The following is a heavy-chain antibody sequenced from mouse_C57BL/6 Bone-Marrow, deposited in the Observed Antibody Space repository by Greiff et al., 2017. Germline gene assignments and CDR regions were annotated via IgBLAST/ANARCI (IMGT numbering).Heavy chain of an antibody. D-gene: IGHD2-10*01. CDR2: IHPNSGST. V-gene: IGHV1-64*01. Sequence: QVQLQQSGAELVKPGASVKLSCKASGYTFTSYWMHWVKQRPGQGLEWIGMIHPNSGSTNYNEKFKSKATLTVDTSSSTAYMQLSSLTSEDSAVYYCATKLLLCMAYWGQGTLVTVSS. CDR3: ATKLLLCMAY. J-gene: IGHJ4*01. CDR1: GYTFTSYW.